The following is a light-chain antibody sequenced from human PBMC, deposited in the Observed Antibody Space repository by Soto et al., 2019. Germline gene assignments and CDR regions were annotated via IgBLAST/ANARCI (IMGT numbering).Light chain of an antibody. Sequence: DIVMTQSPDSLAVSLGERATINCKSSQSVLSNSNNKNSIAWYRQKPGKVPKLLIYSASNLQSGVPSRFSGSGSGTDFTLTISSLQPEDVATYYGQRTYNAPPLTFGGGTKVDIK. CDR1: QSVLSNSNNKNS. J-gene: IGKJ4*01. CDR2: SAS. CDR3: QRTYNAPPLT. V-gene: IGKV4-1*01.